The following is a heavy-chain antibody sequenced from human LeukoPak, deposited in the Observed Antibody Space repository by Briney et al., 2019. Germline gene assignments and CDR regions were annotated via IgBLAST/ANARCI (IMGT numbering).Heavy chain of an antibody. CDR3: AKDSSIAAAGRLGFDY. D-gene: IGHD6-13*01. J-gene: IGHJ4*02. CDR1: GFTFSTSG. V-gene: IGHV3-30*02. Sequence: PGGSLRLSCATSGFTFSTSGMHWVRQAPGKGLEWVAFIRYDGSDTYYADSVKGRFIISRDNSKNTLYLQMNSLGVEDTAVYYCAKDSSIAAAGRLGFDYWGQGTLVTVSS. CDR2: IRYDGSDT.